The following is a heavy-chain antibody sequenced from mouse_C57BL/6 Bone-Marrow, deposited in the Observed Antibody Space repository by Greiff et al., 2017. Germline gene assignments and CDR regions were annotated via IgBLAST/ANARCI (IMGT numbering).Heavy chain of an antibody. V-gene: IGHV1-59*01. Sequence: VQLQQPGAELVRPGTSVKLSCKASGCTFTSYWMHWVKQRPGQGLEWIGVIDPSDSYTNYNQKFKGKATLTVDTSSSTAYMQLSSLTSEDSAVYYCARNPSYYSNSWFAYWGQGTLVTVSA. CDR1: GCTFTSYW. CDR2: IDPSDSYT. J-gene: IGHJ3*01. CDR3: ARNPSYYSNSWFAY. D-gene: IGHD2-5*01.